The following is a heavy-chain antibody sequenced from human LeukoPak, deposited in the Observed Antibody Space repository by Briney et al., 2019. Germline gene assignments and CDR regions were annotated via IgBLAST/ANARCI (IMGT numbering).Heavy chain of an antibody. V-gene: IGHV3-48*01. CDR2: ISSSSETI. D-gene: IGHD4-23*01. J-gene: IGHJ4*02. CDR1: GFTFSSYS. CDR3: ARDRTNTVEPFDY. Sequence: GGSLRLSCAGSGFTFSSYSMNWVRQAPGKGLEWVSYISSSSETIYYADSVKGRFTISRDNAKNSLFLQMNSLRAEDTAVYYCARDRTNTVEPFDYWGQGTLVTVSS.